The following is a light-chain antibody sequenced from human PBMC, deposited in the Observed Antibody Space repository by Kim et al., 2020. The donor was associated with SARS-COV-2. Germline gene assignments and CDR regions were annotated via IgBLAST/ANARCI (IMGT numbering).Light chain of an antibody. J-gene: IGKJ3*01. CDR3: QQYYDTPFT. CDR2: WAS. CDR1: QSVLCSSNNKNY. Sequence: ATSNCKSTQSVLCSSNNKNYLGWYQQQPGQPPKLLIYWASTRESGFPDRFSGSGSGTDFTLTISSLQAEDVAVYYCQQYYDTPFTFGPGTKVDIK. V-gene: IGKV4-1*01.